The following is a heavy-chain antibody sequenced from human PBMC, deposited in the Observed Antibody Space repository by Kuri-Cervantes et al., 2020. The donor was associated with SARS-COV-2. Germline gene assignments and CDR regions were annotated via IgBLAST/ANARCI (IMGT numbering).Heavy chain of an antibody. CDR3: AKDLGDDGTAAYDAFDN. CDR1: GFTFSSYA. J-gene: IGHJ3*02. CDR2: ISCSGGST. Sequence: GESLKISCAASGFTFSSYAMSWVRQAPGKGLEWVSSISCSGGSTYYADSVKGRFTISRDNSKNTLYLQMNSLRAEDTAVYYCAKDLGDDGTAAYDAFDNWGQGTLVTVSS. V-gene: IGHV3-23*01. D-gene: IGHD3-16*01.